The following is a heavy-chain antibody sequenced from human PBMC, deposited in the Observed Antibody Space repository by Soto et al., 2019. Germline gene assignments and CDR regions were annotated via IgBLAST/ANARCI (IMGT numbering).Heavy chain of an antibody. Sequence: GSQLRSCGAAGFKCASYAVSLVRQDPGKGLEWVSGISGSGGNTYNADSVKGRFTISRDNSKNTLYLDMISLRAEDTAVYYCAKGLSIAAAGTFDYWGQGTLVTVSS. CDR2: ISGSGGNT. J-gene: IGHJ4*02. V-gene: IGHV3-23*01. D-gene: IGHD6-13*01. CDR3: AKGLSIAAAGTFDY. CDR1: GFKCASYA.